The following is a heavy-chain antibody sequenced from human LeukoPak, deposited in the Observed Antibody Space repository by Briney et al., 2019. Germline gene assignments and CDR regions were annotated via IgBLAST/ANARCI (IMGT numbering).Heavy chain of an antibody. CDR3: ARHDIAARHGLLDY. J-gene: IGHJ4*02. V-gene: IGHV4-4*07. CDR1: GGSISSYY. Sequence: SETLSLTCTVSGGSISSYYWSWIRQPAGKGLEWIGRIYTSGSTNYNPSLKSRVTMSVDTSKNQFSLKLSSVTAADTAVYYCARHDIAARHGLLDYWGQGTLVTVSS. D-gene: IGHD6-6*01. CDR2: IYTSGST.